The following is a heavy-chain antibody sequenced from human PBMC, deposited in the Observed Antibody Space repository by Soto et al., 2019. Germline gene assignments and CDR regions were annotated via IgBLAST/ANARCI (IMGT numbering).Heavy chain of an antibody. D-gene: IGHD3-3*01. CDR1: GGSISSYY. V-gene: IGHV4-59*01. Sequence: SETLSLTCTVSGGSISSYYWSWIRQPPGKGLEWIGYTYYSGSTNYNPSLKSRVTISVDTSKNQFSLKLSSVTAADTAVYYCARDSREYDFWSGYRERDAFDIWGQGTMVTVPS. J-gene: IGHJ3*02. CDR2: TYYSGST. CDR3: ARDSREYDFWSGYRERDAFDI.